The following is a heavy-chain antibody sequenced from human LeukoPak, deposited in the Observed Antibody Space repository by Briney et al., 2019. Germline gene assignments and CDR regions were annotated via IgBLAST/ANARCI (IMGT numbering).Heavy chain of an antibody. CDR1: GFTFSSFE. CDR3: ARGLRYFDWLPGY. V-gene: IGHV3-48*03. D-gene: IGHD3-9*01. J-gene: IGHJ4*02. Sequence: GRSLRLSCAASGFTFSSFEMNWVRQAPGKGLEWVSYISSSGKTIYYADSVKGRFTISRDNAKSSLSLQMNSLRAEDTALYYCARGLRYFDWLPGYWGQGTLVTVSS. CDR2: ISSSGKTI.